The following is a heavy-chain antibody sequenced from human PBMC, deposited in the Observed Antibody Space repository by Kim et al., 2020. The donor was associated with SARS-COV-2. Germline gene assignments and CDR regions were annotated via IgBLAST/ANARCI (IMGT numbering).Heavy chain of an antibody. CDR1: GFIFSNHG. CDR2: ISYDESNA. V-gene: IGHV3-30*03. D-gene: IGHD3-10*01. CDR3: AREGTSGSFPDY. Sequence: GGSLRLSCAASGFIFSNHGIHWVRQATGRGLEWVALISYDESNAYYVDSVKGRFTISRDNSRNTLYLQMNSLRDEDTAVYYCAREGTSGSFPDYWGQGTL. J-gene: IGHJ4*02.